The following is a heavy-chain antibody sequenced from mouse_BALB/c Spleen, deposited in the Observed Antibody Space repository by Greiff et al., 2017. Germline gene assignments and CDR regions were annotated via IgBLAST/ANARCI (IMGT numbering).Heavy chain of an antibody. D-gene: IGHD2-1*01. J-gene: IGHJ4*01. V-gene: IGHV1S137*01. CDR1: GYTFTDYA. CDR2: ISTYYGDA. CDR3: ARGPYGNYVDYAMDY. Sequence: VQLVESGAELVRPGVSVKISCKGSGYTFTDYAMHWVKQSHAKSLEWIGVISTYYGDASYNQKFKGKATMTVDKSSSTAYMELARLTSEDSAIYYCARGPYGNYVDYAMDYWGQGTSVTVSS.